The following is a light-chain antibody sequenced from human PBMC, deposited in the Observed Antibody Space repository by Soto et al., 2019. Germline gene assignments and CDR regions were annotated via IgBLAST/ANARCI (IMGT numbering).Light chain of an antibody. V-gene: IGLV2-8*01. J-gene: IGLJ1*01. CDR2: EVV. Sequence: QSVLTQPPSASGSPGQSVTISCTGTTNDIGVYDFGSWYQHHPGKAPRLIIYEVVQRPSGVPDRFSGSKSGNTASLTVAGLQAADEADYFCKSYAGSNAYVFGSGTKVTVL. CDR1: TNDIGVYDF. CDR3: KSYAGSNAYV.